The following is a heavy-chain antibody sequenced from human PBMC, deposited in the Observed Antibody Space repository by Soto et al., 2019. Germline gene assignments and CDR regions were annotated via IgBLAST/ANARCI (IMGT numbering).Heavy chain of an antibody. Sequence: PSETLSLTCTVSGGSISSYYWSWIRHPPGKGLEWIGYIYYSGSTNYNPSLKSRVTISVDTSKNQFPLKLSSVTAADTAVYYCARDRGYCSGGSCQGPGFWFDPWGQGTLVTVSS. CDR3: ARDRGYCSGGSCQGPGFWFDP. CDR2: IYYSGST. CDR1: GGSISSYY. D-gene: IGHD2-15*01. V-gene: IGHV4-59*01. J-gene: IGHJ5*02.